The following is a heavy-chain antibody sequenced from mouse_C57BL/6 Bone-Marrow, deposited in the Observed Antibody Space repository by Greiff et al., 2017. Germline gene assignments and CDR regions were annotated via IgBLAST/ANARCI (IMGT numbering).Heavy chain of an antibody. CDR1: GYTFTSYW. CDR2: IDPSDSYT. Sequence: QVQLQQPGAELVMPGASVKLSCTASGYTFTSYWMHWVQQRPGQGLEWIGEIDPSDSYTNYNQKFKGKSTLTVDKSSSTAYMQLSSLTSEDSAVDYCASSYYDYDEYFDVWGTGTTVTVSS. CDR3: ASSYYDYDEYFDV. D-gene: IGHD2-4*01. V-gene: IGHV1-69*01. J-gene: IGHJ1*03.